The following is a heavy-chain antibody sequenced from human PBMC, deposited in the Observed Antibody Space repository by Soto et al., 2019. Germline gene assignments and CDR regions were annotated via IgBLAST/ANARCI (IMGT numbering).Heavy chain of an antibody. V-gene: IGHV4-59*01. D-gene: IGHD6-13*01. CDR3: ATPGRSGQLKGLHV. J-gene: IGHJ3*01. CDR1: GGSMSSYY. CDR2: IYYSGNT. Sequence: QVQLQESGPGLVKPSETLSLTCTVSGGSMSSYYWSWIRQPPGKGLEWIGYIYYSGNTNYNPSLKSRVTISIDASKNQFSLRLTSVTAADTAVYYCATPGRSGQLKGLHVWGQGTMVTVS.